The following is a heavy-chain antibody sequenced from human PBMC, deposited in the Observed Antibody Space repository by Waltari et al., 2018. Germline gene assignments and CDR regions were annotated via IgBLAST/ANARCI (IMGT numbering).Heavy chain of an antibody. CDR3: ASAFYGGNSY. V-gene: IGHV4-34*01. D-gene: IGHD2-21*02. Sequence: QVQLQQWGAGLLKPSETLSLTCAVYGGSFSGYYWSWIRQPPGKGLEWIGEINHSGSTNYNPSLKSRVTISVDTSKNQFSLKLSSVTAADTAVYYCASAFYGGNSYWGQGTLVTVSS. CDR1: GGSFSGYY. CDR2: INHSGST. J-gene: IGHJ4*02.